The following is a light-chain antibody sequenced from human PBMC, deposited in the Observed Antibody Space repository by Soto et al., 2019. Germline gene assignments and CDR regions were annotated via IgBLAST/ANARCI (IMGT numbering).Light chain of an antibody. V-gene: IGLV2-8*01. Sequence: QSALTQPPSASGSPGQSVTISCSGTSSDVGCYNYVSWYQQHPGKAPKLMIYEVSKRPSGVPDRFSGSKSGNTASLAVSGLQAEDEADYYCSSYAGSNNHVVFGGGTKVTVL. CDR1: SSDVGCYNY. J-gene: IGLJ2*01. CDR2: EVS. CDR3: SSYAGSNNHVV.